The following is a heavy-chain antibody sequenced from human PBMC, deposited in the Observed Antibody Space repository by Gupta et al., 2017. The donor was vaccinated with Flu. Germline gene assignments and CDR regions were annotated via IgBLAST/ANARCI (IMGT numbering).Heavy chain of an antibody. CDR1: GYTFPGYY. V-gene: IGHV1-2*02. D-gene: IGHD2-2*02. J-gene: IGHJ6*02. CDR3: ARDLGWRVWDIVVVPAAISSYGMDV. CDR2: INPNSGGT. Sequence: QVQLVQSGAEVKKPGASVKVSCKASGYTFPGYYMHWVRQAPGQGLEWMGWINPNSGGTNYAQKFQGRVTTTRDTSISTAYMELSRLRSDDTAVYYCARDLGWRVWDIVVVPAAISSYGMDVWGQGTTVTVSS.